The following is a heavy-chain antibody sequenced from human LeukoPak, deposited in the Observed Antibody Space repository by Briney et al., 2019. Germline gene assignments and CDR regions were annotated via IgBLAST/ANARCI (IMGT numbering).Heavy chain of an antibody. J-gene: IGHJ6*02. D-gene: IGHD3-3*01. V-gene: IGHV4-59*01. CDR2: IYYSGST. Sequence: SETLSLTCTVSGGSISSYYWSWIRQPPGKGLEWIGYIYYSGSTNYNPSLKSRVTISVGTSKNQFSLKLSSVTAADTAVYYCARYRDFWSGYYYYCYGMDVWGQGTTVTVSS. CDR3: ARYRDFWSGYYYYCYGMDV. CDR1: GGSISSYY.